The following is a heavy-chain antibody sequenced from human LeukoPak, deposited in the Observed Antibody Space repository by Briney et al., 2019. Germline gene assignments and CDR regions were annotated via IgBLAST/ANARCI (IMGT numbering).Heavy chain of an antibody. V-gene: IGHV1-2*02. CDR2: INPNSGGT. Sequence: ASVKVSCKASGYTFTGYYMHWVRQAPGQGLEWMGWINPNSGGTNYAQKFQGRVTMTRDTSISTAYMELSRLRSDDTAVYYCARVVLLWFGEFNAFDIWGQGTMVTVSS. J-gene: IGHJ3*02. CDR1: GYTFTGYY. CDR3: ARVVLLWFGEFNAFDI. D-gene: IGHD3-10*01.